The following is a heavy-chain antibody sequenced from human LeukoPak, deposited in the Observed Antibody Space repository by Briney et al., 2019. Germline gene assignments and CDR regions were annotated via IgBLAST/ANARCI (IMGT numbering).Heavy chain of an antibody. CDR1: GGSFSGYY. V-gene: IGHV4-34*01. CDR3: ARYAKRWALYCSGGSCPYYYYYGMDV. J-gene: IGHJ6*02. D-gene: IGHD2-15*01. Sequence: SETLSLTCAVYGGSFSGYYWSWIRQPPGKGLEWIGEMNHSGSTNYNPSLKSRVTISVDTSKNQFSLKLSSVTAADTAVYYCARYAKRWALYCSGGSCPYYYYYGMDVWGQGTTVTVSS. CDR2: MNHSGST.